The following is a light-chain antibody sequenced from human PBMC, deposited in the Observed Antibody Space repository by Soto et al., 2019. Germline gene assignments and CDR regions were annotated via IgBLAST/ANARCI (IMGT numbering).Light chain of an antibody. CDR3: QQYNNWPRAT. CDR1: QSISSN. CDR2: RTS. Sequence: EIVMTQSPATLSVSPGERATLSCRASQSISSNLAWYQQNPGQAPRLLMFRTSSRATGFPARFSGSGSGTEFNLTISSLQSEDFGVYYCQQYNNWPRATFGGGTKVDIK. V-gene: IGKV3-15*01. J-gene: IGKJ4*01.